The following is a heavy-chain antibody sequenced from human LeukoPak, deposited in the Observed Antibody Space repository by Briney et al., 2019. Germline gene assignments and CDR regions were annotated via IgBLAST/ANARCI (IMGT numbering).Heavy chain of an antibody. D-gene: IGHD5-18*01. CDR2: ISGSGGST. J-gene: IGHJ4*02. CDR1: GFTFSTDW. CDR3: AKGGGGYSYGYFDY. V-gene: IGHV3-23*01. Sequence: PGGSLRLSCAASGFTFSTDWMHWVRQAPGKGLGWVSAISGSGGSTYYADSVKGRFTISRDNSKNTLYLQMNSLRAEDTAVYYCAKGGGGYSYGYFDYWGQGTLVTVSS.